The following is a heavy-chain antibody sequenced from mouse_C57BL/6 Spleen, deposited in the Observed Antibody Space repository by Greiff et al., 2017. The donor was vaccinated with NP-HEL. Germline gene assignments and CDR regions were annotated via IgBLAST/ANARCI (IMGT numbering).Heavy chain of an antibody. Sequence: QVQLQQSGAELVKPGASVKLSCKASGYTFTSYWMQWVKQRPGQGLEWIGEIDPSDSYTNYNQKFKGKATLTVDTSSSTAYMQLSSLTSEDSAGYYCAYYYGSSWGQGTTLTVSS. D-gene: IGHD1-1*01. V-gene: IGHV1-50*01. CDR2: IDPSDSYT. CDR1: GYTFTSYW. J-gene: IGHJ2*01. CDR3: AYYYGSS.